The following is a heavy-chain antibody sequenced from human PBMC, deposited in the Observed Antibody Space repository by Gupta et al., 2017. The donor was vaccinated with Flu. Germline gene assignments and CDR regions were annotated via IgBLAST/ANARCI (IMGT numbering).Heavy chain of an antibody. Sequence: FTFSRSWMAWVRQAPGKGLEWVATINEDESQKYEVDSVRGRFTCSRDNAKNSLYMQMNRLRVEDTALYYCARNRAYDTFDYWGQGTVVTVSS. CDR3: ARNRAYDTFDY. V-gene: IGHV3-7*01. CDR2: INEDESQK. J-gene: IGHJ4*02. CDR1: FTFSRSW. D-gene: IGHD1-1*01.